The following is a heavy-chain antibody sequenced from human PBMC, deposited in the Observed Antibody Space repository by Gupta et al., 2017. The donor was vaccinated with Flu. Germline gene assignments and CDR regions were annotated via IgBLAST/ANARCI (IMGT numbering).Heavy chain of an antibody. CDR1: GFTFRGYA. V-gene: IGHV3-23*01. J-gene: IGHJ4*02. D-gene: IGHD1-1*01. CDR3: TKGTTQFDS. CDR2: VTAGGDTT. Sequence: EVQLLESGGGSVQPGGSLRLSCAASGFTFRGYAMSWVRQSPGKGLEWVSSVTAGGDTTYNADSVKGRFNISRDNSKNMLFLQMNSLRADDTAIYYCTKGTTQFDSWGQGTLVTVSS.